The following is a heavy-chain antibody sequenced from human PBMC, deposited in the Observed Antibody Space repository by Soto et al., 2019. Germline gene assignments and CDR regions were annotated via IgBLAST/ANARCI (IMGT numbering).Heavy chain of an antibody. D-gene: IGHD3-10*01. CDR2: ISYDGKTE. V-gene: IGHV3-30*04. CDR1: GFTFTQFA. CDR3: ARDSDPRMGRAGLTDDFDY. Sequence: QVQLLESGGGVGQPGKSLTLSGAASGFTFTQFAMHWVRQAPGQGLEWVAVISYDGKTEYYSESVEGRFTISRDDSKETLYLQINSLKTDDTAIYYCARDSDPRMGRAGLTDDFDYWGQGTLVTVSS. J-gene: IGHJ4*02.